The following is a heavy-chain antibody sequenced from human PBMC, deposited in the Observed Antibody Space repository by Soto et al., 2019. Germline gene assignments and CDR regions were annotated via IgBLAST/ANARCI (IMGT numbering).Heavy chain of an antibody. V-gene: IGHV4-61*01. CDR2: IYYRGST. CDR1: GISINSTNYY. J-gene: IGHJ4*02. CDR3: ARGGPGYGDRIFEY. D-gene: IGHD4-17*01. Sequence: SETLSLTCTVSGISINSTNYYWSWIRQPPGKGLEWIGFIYYRGSTNYNPSLKSRVTISVDTSKNQFFLKLTSVTPADTAVYYCARGGPGYGDRIFEYWGQGTLVTVSS.